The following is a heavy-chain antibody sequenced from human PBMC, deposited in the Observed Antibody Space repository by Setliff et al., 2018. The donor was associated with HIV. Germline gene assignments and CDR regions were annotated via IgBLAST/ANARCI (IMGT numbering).Heavy chain of an antibody. CDR3: ARSGGIGNYHWDV. Sequence: GESLRLSCVASGFTFSSSCMDWFRQAPGKGLEWVSSISYGSTYIYQSDSVRGRFTISRDDAKKSLYLQMNSLGAEDTAVYYCARSGGIGNYHWDVWGKGTTVTVSS. V-gene: IGHV3-21*01. CDR2: ISYGSTYI. CDR1: GFTFSSSC. J-gene: IGHJ6*03. D-gene: IGHD3-16*01.